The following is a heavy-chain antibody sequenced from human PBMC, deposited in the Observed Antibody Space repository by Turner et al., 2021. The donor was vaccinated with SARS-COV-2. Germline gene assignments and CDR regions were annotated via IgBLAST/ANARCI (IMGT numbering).Heavy chain of an antibody. CDR1: GFTFSNYG. V-gene: IGHV3-33*01. CDR3: ARDDVDTAFDY. Sequence: QVQLVESGGGVVQPGRSMSLSCAASGFTFSNYGMHWVRQAPGKGLGWVAVIWFDGSNKYYADSLKGRFTTSRDNSKNTLYLQMNSLSAEYTAVYYCARDDVDTAFDYWGQGTLVTVSS. CDR2: IWFDGSNK. D-gene: IGHD5-18*01. J-gene: IGHJ4*02.